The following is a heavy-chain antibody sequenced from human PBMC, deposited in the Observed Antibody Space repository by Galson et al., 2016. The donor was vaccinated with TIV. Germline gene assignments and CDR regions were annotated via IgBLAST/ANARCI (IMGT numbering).Heavy chain of an antibody. J-gene: IGHJ5*02. Sequence: SLRLSCAASRFSFHTYWMSWLRQAPGKGPEWVASINDGGSEKDYVDSVKGRFTISRDNAQTSLYLQMDSLRAEDTAVYYCARMLFDIVQAPAATPTGYFDPWGQGTLVTVSS. CDR2: INDGGSEK. D-gene: IGHD2-2*01. CDR3: ARMLFDIVQAPAATPTGYFDP. CDR1: RFSFHTYW. V-gene: IGHV3-7*01.